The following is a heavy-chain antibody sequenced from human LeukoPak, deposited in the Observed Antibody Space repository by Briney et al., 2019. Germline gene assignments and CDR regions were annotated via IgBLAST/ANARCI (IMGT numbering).Heavy chain of an antibody. V-gene: IGHV1-69*13. Sequence: VASVKVSCKASGGTFSSYAISWVRQAPGQGLEWMGGIIPIFGTANYAQKFQGRVTITADESTSTAYMELRSLRSDDTAVYYCAREMTTVTTGPMDVWGKGTTVTVSS. CDR3: AREMTTVTTGPMDV. CDR2: IIPIFGTA. J-gene: IGHJ6*03. D-gene: IGHD4-17*01. CDR1: GGTFSSYA.